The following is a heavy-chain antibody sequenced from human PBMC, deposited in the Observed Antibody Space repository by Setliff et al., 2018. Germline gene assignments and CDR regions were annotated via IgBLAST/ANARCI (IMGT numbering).Heavy chain of an antibody. Sequence: PGESLKISCIASGFTFSSYSMNWVRQAPGKGLEWVSSISGGGRYTYSADSVRGRFTISRDNAKNSLYVQMNNLRAEDTAVYYCARDGGLLQFLEWSRSYMDVWGKGTTVTVSS. V-gene: IGHV3-21*01. D-gene: IGHD3-3*01. CDR2: ISGGGRYT. CDR1: GFTFSSYS. J-gene: IGHJ6*03. CDR3: ARDGGLLQFLEWSRSYMDV.